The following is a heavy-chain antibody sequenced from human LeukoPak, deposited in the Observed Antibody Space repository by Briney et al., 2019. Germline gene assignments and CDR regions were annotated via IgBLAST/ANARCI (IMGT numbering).Heavy chain of an antibody. CDR2: INPSGGST. D-gene: IGHD2-2*01. V-gene: IGHV1-46*01. CDR1: GYTFTSYY. Sequence: GASAKVSCKASGYTFTSYYMHWVRQAPGQGLEWMGIINPSGGSTSYAQKFQGRVTMTRDTSTSTVYMELSSLRSEDTAVYYCARVGGYCSSTSCSIDYWGQGTLVTVSS. CDR3: ARVGGYCSSTSCSIDY. J-gene: IGHJ4*02.